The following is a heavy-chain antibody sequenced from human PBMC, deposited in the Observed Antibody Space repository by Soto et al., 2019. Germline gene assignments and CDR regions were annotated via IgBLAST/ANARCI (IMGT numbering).Heavy chain of an antibody. V-gene: IGHV5-51*01. CDR3: ARCPGGCAYSSSRKWDAFDI. J-gene: IGHJ3*02. Sequence: PGESLKISCEGSGYSFTSYWIGWVRQMPGKGLEWMGIIYPGDSDTRYSPSFQGQVTISADKSISTAYLQWSSLKASDTAMYYCARCPGGCAYSSSRKWDAFDIWGQGTMVTVSS. CDR1: GYSFTSYW. CDR2: IYPGDSDT. D-gene: IGHD6-13*01.